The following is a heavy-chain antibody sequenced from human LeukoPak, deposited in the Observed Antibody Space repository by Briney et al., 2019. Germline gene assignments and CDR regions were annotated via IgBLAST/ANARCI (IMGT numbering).Heavy chain of an antibody. V-gene: IGHV3-7*05. Sequence: HPGGSLRLSCAASGFTFSSYWMSWVRQAPGKGLECVANIKQDGSEKYYVDSVKGRFTISRDNAKNSLYLQMNSLRAEDTAVYYCAREGRFLEWLSPDYWGQGTLVTVSS. J-gene: IGHJ4*02. CDR3: AREGRFLEWLSPDY. D-gene: IGHD3-3*01. CDR1: GFTFSSYW. CDR2: IKQDGSEK.